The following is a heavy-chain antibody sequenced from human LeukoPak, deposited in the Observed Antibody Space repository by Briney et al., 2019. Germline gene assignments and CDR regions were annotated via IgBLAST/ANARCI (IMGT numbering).Heavy chain of an antibody. Sequence: AGGSLRLSCAASGFTFSSYAMSWVRQAPGKGLEWVSAISGSGGSTYYADSVKGRFTISRDNSKNTLYLQMNSLRAEDTAVYYCAKDFTVYAILRWFDPWGQGTLVTVSS. J-gene: IGHJ5*02. CDR2: ISGSGGST. CDR3: AKDFTVYAILRWFDP. V-gene: IGHV3-23*01. CDR1: GFTFSSYA. D-gene: IGHD2-8*01.